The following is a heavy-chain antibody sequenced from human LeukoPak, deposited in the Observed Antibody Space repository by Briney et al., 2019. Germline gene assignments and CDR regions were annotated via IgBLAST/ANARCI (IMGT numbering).Heavy chain of an antibody. V-gene: IGHV4-38-2*01. CDR2: IYHRGNT. D-gene: IGHD3-16*02. CDR1: NYSISSGYY. J-gene: IGHJ4*02. CDR3: ARIRMITFGGVIVRTYYFDY. Sequence: PSETLSLTCAVSNYSISSGYYCGWIRQPPGKGLEWIGSIYHRGNTYYNPSLKSRVTISVDTSKNQFSLKLSSVTAADTAVYYCARIRMITFGGVIVRTYYFDYWGQGTLVIVSS.